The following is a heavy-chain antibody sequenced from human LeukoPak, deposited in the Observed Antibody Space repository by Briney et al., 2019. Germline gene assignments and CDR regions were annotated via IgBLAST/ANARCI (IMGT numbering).Heavy chain of an antibody. CDR2: INPSGGST. Sequence: ASVKVSCKASGYTFTSYYMHWVRQAPGQGLEWMGIINPSGGSTSYAQKFQGRVTMTRDTSTSTVYMELSSLRSEDTAVYYCARAGKLRYFDPDKYYFDYWGQGTLVTVSS. CDR1: GYTFTSYY. CDR3: ARAGKLRYFDPDKYYFDY. D-gene: IGHD3-9*01. J-gene: IGHJ4*02. V-gene: IGHV1-46*01.